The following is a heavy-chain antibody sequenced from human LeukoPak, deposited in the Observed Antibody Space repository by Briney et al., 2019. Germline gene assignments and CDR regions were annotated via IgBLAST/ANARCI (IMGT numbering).Heavy chain of an antibody. V-gene: IGHV3-30*02. D-gene: IGHD6-19*01. CDR1: GFTFSSYG. CDR2: IRYDESNK. CDR3: ARGLETTGWYMAFDI. Sequence: GGSLRLSCAASGFTFSSYGMHWVRQAPGKGLEWVAFIRYDESNKYYANSVKGRFTISRDNARNSLYLQMFSLRVEDTAVYYCARGLETTGWYMAFDIWGQGTMVSVSS. J-gene: IGHJ3*02.